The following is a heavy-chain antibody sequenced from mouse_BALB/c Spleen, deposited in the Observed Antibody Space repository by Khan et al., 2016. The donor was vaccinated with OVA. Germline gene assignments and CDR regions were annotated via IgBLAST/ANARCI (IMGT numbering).Heavy chain of an antibody. Sequence: QLSGADLVKPGASVKLSCTVSGFNIKDTYIHWVKQRPEQGLERIGKIDPANGNTKYDSKFQGKATITADTSSSTAYLQLSSLTYEDTAVYYCTSRFSWFAYWGQGTLVTVSA. CDR1: GFNIKDTY. J-gene: IGHJ3*01. V-gene: IGHV14-3*02. CDR3: TSRFSWFAY. CDR2: IDPANGNT.